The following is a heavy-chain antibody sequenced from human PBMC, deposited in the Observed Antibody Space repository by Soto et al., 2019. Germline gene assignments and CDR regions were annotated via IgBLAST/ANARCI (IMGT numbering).Heavy chain of an antibody. Sequence: QVQLQESGPGLVKPSQTLSLTCTVSGGSISSGGYYWSWIRQHPGKGLEWIGYIYYSGSTYYNPSLKSRVTISVDTSKNQFSLKLSSVTAADTAVYYCARGLRITIFGVVPESHGMDVWGQGTTVTVSS. D-gene: IGHD3-3*01. V-gene: IGHV4-31*03. J-gene: IGHJ6*02. CDR1: GGSISSGGYY. CDR3: ARGLRITIFGVVPESHGMDV. CDR2: IYYSGST.